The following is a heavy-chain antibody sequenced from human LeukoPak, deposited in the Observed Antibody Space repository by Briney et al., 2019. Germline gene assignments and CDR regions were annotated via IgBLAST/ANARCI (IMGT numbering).Heavy chain of an antibody. CDR3: ARDRYSSGWYSPDYFDY. D-gene: IGHD6-19*01. CDR2: IYYSGST. CDR1: GGSISSGDYY. Sequence: SESLSLTCTVSGGSISSGDYYWSWIRQPPGKGLEWIGYIYYSGSTYYNPSLKSRVTISVDTSKNQFSLKLSSVTAADTAVYYCARDRYSSGWYSPDYFDYWGQGTLVTVSS. J-gene: IGHJ4*02. V-gene: IGHV4-30-4*08.